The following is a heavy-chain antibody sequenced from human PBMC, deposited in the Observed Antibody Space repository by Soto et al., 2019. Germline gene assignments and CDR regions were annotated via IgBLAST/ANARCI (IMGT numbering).Heavy chain of an antibody. CDR1: GFTFDNDW. D-gene: IGHD3-10*01. V-gene: IGHV3-7*04. Sequence: QAGGSLRLSCAASGFTFDNDWMTWVRQASGKGLEWVASIKEDGSDTCYADSVRGRFALSRDNAKNSLYLQMNSLRAEDTAVYYCTRGGGIVDNGGRETLVTVSS. CDR3: TRGGGIVDN. CDR2: IKEDGSDT. J-gene: IGHJ4*02.